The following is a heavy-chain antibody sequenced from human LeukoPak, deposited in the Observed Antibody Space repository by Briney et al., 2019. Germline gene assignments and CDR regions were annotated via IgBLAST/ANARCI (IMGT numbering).Heavy chain of an antibody. CDR3: AKMVREFYTFSYYFDY. J-gene: IGHJ4*02. Sequence: PGGSLRLSCAVSGFTCSSYAMHWVRQAPGKGLEWVSGISGSGAGTYYADSVKGRFTISRDNSKNTLYLQMNSLRAEDTAVYYCAKMVREFYTFSYYFDYWGQGTLVTVSS. CDR2: ISGSGAGT. V-gene: IGHV3-23*01. CDR1: GFTCSSYA. D-gene: IGHD2-8*01.